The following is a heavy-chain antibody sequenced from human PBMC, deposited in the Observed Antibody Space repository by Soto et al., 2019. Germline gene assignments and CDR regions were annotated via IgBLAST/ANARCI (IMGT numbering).Heavy chain of an antibody. CDR2: IKSKTDGGTT. J-gene: IGHJ3*02. CDR3: TTRGYSGLTQYYFDYWVRPLYPRVVQDCSSTSCSPPVDI. D-gene: IGHD2-2*01. V-gene: IGHV3-15*01. CDR1: GFTFSNAW. Sequence: PGGSLRLSCAASGFTFSNAWMSWVRQAPGKGLEWVGRIKSKTDGGTTDYAAPVKGRFTISRDDSKNTLYLQMNSLKTEDTAVYYCTTRGYSGLTQYYFDYWVRPLYPRVVQDCSSTSCSPPVDIWGQGTMVTVSS.